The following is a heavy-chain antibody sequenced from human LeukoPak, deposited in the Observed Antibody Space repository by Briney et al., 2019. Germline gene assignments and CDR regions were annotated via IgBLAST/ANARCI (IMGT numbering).Heavy chain of an antibody. CDR3: AKAIVPAAIRNAGFGY. V-gene: IGHV3-30*02. CDR1: GLTFSHYG. J-gene: IGHJ4*02. CDR2: IWVDGTRK. D-gene: IGHD2-2*02. Sequence: GGSLRLSCAASGLTFSHYGFHWVRQAPGKGLEWAAVIWVDGTRKYYADSVKGRFTISRDNSKNTLYLQMNSLRAEDTAVYYCAKAIVPAAIRNAGFGYWGQGTLVTVSS.